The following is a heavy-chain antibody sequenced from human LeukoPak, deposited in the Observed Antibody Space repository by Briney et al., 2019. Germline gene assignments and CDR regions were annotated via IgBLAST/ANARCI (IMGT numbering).Heavy chain of an antibody. CDR1: GGTFSSYA. CDR3: ARLASEASDSSGYYYDWFEP. V-gene: IGHV1-69*05. CDR2: IIPIFGTA. Sequence: ASVKVSCKASGGTFSSYAISRVRQAPGQGLEWMGGIIPIFGTANYAQKFQGRVTITTDESTSTAYMELSSLRSEDTAVYYCARLASEASDSSGYYYDWFEPWGQGTLVTVSS. D-gene: IGHD3-22*01. J-gene: IGHJ5*02.